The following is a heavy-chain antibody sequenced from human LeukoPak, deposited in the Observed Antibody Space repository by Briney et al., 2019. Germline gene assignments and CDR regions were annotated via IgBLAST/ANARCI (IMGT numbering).Heavy chain of an antibody. CDR1: GYPFTIYD. CDR2: MNTNSGNT. D-gene: IGHD2-2*01. V-gene: IGHV1-8*01. CDR3: EQRYFENWHVVVPAAMRFDY. J-gene: IGHJ4*02. Sequence: ASVTVSFNGSGYPFTIYDINLMSQGTGPRLELLGWMNTNSGNTSYAQKFQGRVTVTRSTSISTAYMELSSLRSWAQALDYCEQRYFENWHVVVPAAMRFDYWGQGTMVTVSS.